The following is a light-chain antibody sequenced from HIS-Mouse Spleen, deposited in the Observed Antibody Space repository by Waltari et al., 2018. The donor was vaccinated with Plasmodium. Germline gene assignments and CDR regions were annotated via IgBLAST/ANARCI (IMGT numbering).Light chain of an antibody. Sequence: SAQKQPASVPGSPGQSITISCTGTSSDVGGYNYVSWYQQHPGKAPKLMIYEVSNRPSGVSNRFSGSKSGNTASLTISGLQAEDEADYYCSSYTSSSTLVFGGGTKLTVL. CDR3: SSYTSSSTLV. CDR1: SSDVGGYNY. J-gene: IGLJ2*01. CDR2: EVS. V-gene: IGLV2-14*01.